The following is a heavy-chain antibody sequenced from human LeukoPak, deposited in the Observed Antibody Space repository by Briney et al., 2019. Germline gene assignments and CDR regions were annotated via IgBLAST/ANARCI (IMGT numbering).Heavy chain of an antibody. J-gene: IGHJ4*02. CDR1: GFTFSDYY. Sequence: PGGSLRLSCAASGFTFSDYYMSWIRQAPGKGLEWDSYISSSGITTYYADSVKGRFTISRDSAKNSLYLQMNSLRAEDTAVYYCARARRSSGWPLVDYWGQGTLVTVSS. CDR2: ISSSGITT. V-gene: IGHV3-11*01. CDR3: ARARRSSGWPLVDY. D-gene: IGHD6-19*01.